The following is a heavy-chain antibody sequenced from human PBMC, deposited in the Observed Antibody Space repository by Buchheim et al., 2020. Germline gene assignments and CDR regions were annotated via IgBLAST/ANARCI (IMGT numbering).Heavy chain of an antibody. CDR2: IWYDGSNE. J-gene: IGHJ6*02. CDR1: GFTFSSYG. D-gene: IGHD3-9*01. Sequence: QVQLVESGGGVVQPGRSLRLSCAASGFTFSSYGMHWVRQAPGKGLEWVAVIWYDGSNEYYADSVKGRFTISRDNSKNTLYLQMNSLRAEDTAVYYCAILTGYYNAVGYYYGMDVWGQGTT. CDR3: AILTGYYNAVGYYYGMDV. V-gene: IGHV3-33*01.